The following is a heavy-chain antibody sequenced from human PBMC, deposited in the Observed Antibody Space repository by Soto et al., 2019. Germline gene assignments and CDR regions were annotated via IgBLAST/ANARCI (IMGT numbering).Heavy chain of an antibody. Sequence: GASVKVSCKASGYTFTSYGISWVRQAPGQGREWMGWITAYNGNTNYAQKLQGRVTMTTETSTSTAYMELRSLRSDDTSVYYCARFLQTHFLEWLLCESLGEGTLVTVSS. J-gene: IGHJ5*02. CDR1: GYTFTSYG. V-gene: IGHV1-18*01. CDR3: ARFLQTHFLEWLLCES. D-gene: IGHD3-3*01. CDR2: ITAYNGNT.